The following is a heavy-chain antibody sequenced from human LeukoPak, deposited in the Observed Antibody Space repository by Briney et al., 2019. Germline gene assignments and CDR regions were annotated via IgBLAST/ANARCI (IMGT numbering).Heavy chain of an antibody. J-gene: IGHJ4*02. V-gene: IGHV4-30-2*01. Sequence: PSQTLSLTCAVSGGSISSGGYSWNWIRQPPGKGLEWIGYIYHSGSTYYNPSLKSRVTISVDRSKNQFSLKLSSVIAADTAVYYCAKGYYYGSGTYADPFDYWGQGTLVTVSS. D-gene: IGHD3-10*01. CDR2: IYHSGST. CDR3: AKGYYYGSGTYADPFDY. CDR1: GGSISSGGYS.